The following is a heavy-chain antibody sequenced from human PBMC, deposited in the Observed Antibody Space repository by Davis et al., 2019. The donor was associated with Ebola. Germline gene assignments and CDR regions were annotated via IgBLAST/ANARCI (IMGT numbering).Heavy chain of an antibody. CDR3: ARGLTDIVVVVAARGVTGWFDP. V-gene: IGHV4-30-4*02. CDR1: GGSISSGDYY. D-gene: IGHD2-15*01. Sequence: SETLSLTCTVSGGSISSGDYYWSWIRQPPGKGLEWIGYIYYSGSTYYNPSLKSRVTISVDTSKNQFSLKLSSVTAADTAVYYCARGLTDIVVVVAARGVTGWFDPWGQGTLVTVSS. CDR2: IYYSGST. J-gene: IGHJ5*02.